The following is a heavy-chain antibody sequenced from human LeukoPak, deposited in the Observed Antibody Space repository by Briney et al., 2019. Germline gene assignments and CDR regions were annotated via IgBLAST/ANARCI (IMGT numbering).Heavy chain of an antibody. J-gene: IGHJ4*02. CDR3: ARDFYPHGCFDY. Sequence: PGGSLRLSCAASGFTVSSNYMSWVRQAPGKGLEWVSVIYSGGSTYYADSVKGRFTISRDNFKNTLYFQMNSLRAEDTAVYYCARDFYPHGCFDYWGQGTLVTVSS. V-gene: IGHV3-66*01. CDR2: IYSGGST. D-gene: IGHD3-16*02. CDR1: GFTVSSNY.